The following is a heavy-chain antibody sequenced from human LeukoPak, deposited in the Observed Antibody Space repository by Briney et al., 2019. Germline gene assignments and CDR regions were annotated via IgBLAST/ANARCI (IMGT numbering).Heavy chain of an antibody. D-gene: IGHD3-10*01. J-gene: IGHJ3*02. CDR1: GFTFSSYG. Sequence: GGSLRLSCAASGFTFSSYGMHWVRQAPGKGLEWVAFIRYDGSNKYYADSVKGRFTISRDNSKNTLYLQMNSLRAEDTAVYYCVRVKSTGYYYGSGSPNTFNIWGQGTMVTVSS. CDR3: VRVKSTGYYYGSGSPNTFNI. V-gene: IGHV3-30*02. CDR2: IRYDGSNK.